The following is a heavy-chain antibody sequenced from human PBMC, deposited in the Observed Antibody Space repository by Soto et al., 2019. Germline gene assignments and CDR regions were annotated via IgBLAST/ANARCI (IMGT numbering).Heavy chain of an antibody. J-gene: IGHJ4*02. CDR3: ARGWGIYGDYWGGFFDY. Sequence: QVQLVQSGAEVKKPGSSVKVSCKASGGTFSSYAISWVRQAPGQGLEWMGGIIPIFGTPNYAQKFQGRVTITAEESTSTAYMELGRLRSEDTAVYYCARGWGIYGDYWGGFFDYWGQGTLVTVSS. V-gene: IGHV1-69*01. D-gene: IGHD4-17*01. CDR2: IIPIFGTP. CDR1: GGTFSSYA.